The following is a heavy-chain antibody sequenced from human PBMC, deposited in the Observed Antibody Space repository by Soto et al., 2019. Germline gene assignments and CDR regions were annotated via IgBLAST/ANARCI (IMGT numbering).Heavy chain of an antibody. CDR3: ARYPYSGSYRYDAFDI. CDR1: GFTFSSYA. D-gene: IGHD1-26*01. V-gene: IGHV3-30-3*01. Sequence: QVQLVESGGGVVQPGRSLRLSCAASGFTFSSYAMHWVRQAPGKGLEWVAVISYDGSNKYYADSVKGRFTISRDNSKNTLYLQMNSLRAEDTAVYYCARYPYSGSYRYDAFDIWGQGTMVTVSS. J-gene: IGHJ3*02. CDR2: ISYDGSNK.